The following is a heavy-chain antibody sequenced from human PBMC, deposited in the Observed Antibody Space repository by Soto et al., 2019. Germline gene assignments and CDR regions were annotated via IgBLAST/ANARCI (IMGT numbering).Heavy chain of an antibody. Sequence: EVQLLESGGDLVQPGGSLRLSCVASGFTFSDYVMSWVRQVPGKGLEWVSSISDGGERTDYRDSVRGRFTISRDNARFMLHLQMNSLRVDDTAIYSCARDRSTDFGLDVWGQGTTVTVSS. D-gene: IGHD3-3*01. CDR1: GFTFSDYV. CDR2: ISDGGERT. CDR3: ARDRSTDFGLDV. J-gene: IGHJ6*02. V-gene: IGHV3-23*01.